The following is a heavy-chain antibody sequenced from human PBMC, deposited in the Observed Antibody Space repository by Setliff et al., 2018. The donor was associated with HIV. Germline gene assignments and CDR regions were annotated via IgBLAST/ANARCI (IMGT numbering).Heavy chain of an antibody. J-gene: IGHJ4*02. CDR2: ISWDGTTT. D-gene: IGHD1-26*01. CDR1: GFTFDDYA. V-gene: IGHV3-43D*03. Sequence: HPGGSLRLSCAASGFTFDDYAMHWVRQVPGKGLAWVSFISWDGTTTFYADSVKGRFTISRDNSEHSLYLQMNSLRAEDSALYYCAKASTKWAVGSVAGYFDYWGQGVLVTVSS. CDR3: AKASTKWAVGSVAGYFDY.